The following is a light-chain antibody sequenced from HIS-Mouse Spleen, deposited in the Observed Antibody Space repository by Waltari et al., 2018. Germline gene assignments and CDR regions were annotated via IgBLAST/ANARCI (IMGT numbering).Light chain of an antibody. V-gene: IGLV2-14*03. Sequence: QSALTQPASVSGSPGQSITISCTGTSSDVGGYNYVSWYQQHPGKAPKLMIYDVSNRPSGVSNRFSGSKSGNTASRTISGLQAEDEADYYCSSYTSSSFNVVFGGGTKLTVL. CDR1: SSDVGGYNY. CDR2: DVS. J-gene: IGLJ2*01. CDR3: SSYTSSSFNVV.